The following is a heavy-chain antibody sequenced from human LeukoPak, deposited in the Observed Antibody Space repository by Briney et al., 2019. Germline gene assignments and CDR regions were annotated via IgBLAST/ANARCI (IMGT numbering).Heavy chain of an antibody. Sequence: GGSLRLSCAPSGYTFSSYGMHWVRQAPGKGLEGVALISYDGSNKYYADSVKGRLHISRDNPKNTLYLQMNSLRAEDTAVYSCAKEQGQQLDGTYYYYGMDVWGQGTTVTVSS. V-gene: IGHV3-30*18. J-gene: IGHJ6*02. CDR3: AKEQGQQLDGTYYYYGMDV. D-gene: IGHD6-13*01. CDR1: GYTFSSYG. CDR2: ISYDGSNK.